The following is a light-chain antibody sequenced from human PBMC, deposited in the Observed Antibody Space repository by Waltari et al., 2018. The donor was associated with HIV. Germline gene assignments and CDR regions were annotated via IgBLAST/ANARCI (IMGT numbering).Light chain of an antibody. CDR3: QSADSSGTYAV. CDR1: VLQKEY. J-gene: IGLJ7*01. CDR2: KDS. V-gene: IGLV3-25*03. Sequence: SYELTQPPSVSVSPGQTARITCSGDVLQKEYAYWYQQKPGQAPVVVISKDSERPSGIPARFSGSSSGTTVTLTISGVQAEDEADYYCQSADSSGTYAVFGGGTQLTVL.